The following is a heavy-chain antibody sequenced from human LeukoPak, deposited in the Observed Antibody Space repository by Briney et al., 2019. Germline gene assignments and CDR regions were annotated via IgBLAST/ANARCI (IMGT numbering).Heavy chain of an antibody. CDR2: ISGSGGST. V-gene: IGHV3-23*01. D-gene: IGHD1-26*01. Sequence: GGSLRLSCAASGFTFSSYAMSWVRQAPGKGLEWVSAISGSGGSTYYADSVKGRFTISRDNSKNTLYLQMNSLRAEDTAVYYCARGERGSYDFDYWGQGTLVTVSS. CDR1: GFTFSSYA. CDR3: ARGERGSYDFDY. J-gene: IGHJ4*02.